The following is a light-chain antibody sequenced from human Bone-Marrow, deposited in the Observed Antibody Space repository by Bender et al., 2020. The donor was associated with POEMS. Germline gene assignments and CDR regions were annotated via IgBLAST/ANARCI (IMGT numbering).Light chain of an antibody. J-gene: IGLJ2*01. CDR1: YSDLDDRKF. Sequence: QSALAQPASVSGSPGQSITISCTGTYSDLDDRKFVSWYQQHPGKVPKLLIYDVSSRPSGVSNRFSGSKSGNTASLTISGLQAEDEADYYCSSYTSTTVVFGGGTKLTVL. CDR2: DVS. CDR3: SSYTSTTVV. V-gene: IGLV2-14*03.